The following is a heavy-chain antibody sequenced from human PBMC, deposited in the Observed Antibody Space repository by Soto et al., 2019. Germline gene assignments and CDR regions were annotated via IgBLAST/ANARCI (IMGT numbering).Heavy chain of an antibody. J-gene: IGHJ3*02. CDR1: GGSISSGGYS. CDR3: ASTYYYDSSGYFHAFDI. D-gene: IGHD3-22*01. CDR2: IYHSGST. V-gene: IGHV4-30-2*01. Sequence: KTSETLSLTCAVSGGSISSGGYSWSWIRQPPGKGLEWIGYIYHSGSTYYNPSLKSRVTISVDRSKNQFSLKLSSVTAADTAVYYCASTYYYDSSGYFHAFDIWGQGTMVTVSS.